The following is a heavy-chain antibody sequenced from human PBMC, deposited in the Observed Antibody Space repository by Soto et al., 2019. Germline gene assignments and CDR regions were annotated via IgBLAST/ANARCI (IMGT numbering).Heavy chain of an antibody. CDR3: ATNSYGDYSRNYYYYMDV. CDR2: IYYSGST. CDR1: GGSISSSSYY. Sequence: SETLSLTCTVSGGSISSSSYYWGWIRQPPGKGLEWIGSIYYSGSTYYNPSLKSRVTISVDTSKNQFSLKLSSVTAADTAVYYCATNSYGDYSRNYYYYMDVWGKGTTVTVSS. D-gene: IGHD4-17*01. J-gene: IGHJ6*03. V-gene: IGHV4-39*07.